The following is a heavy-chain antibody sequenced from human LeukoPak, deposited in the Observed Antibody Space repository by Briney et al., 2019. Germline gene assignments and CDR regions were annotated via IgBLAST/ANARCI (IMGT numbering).Heavy chain of an antibody. CDR3: ARDLGIAAAAYFDY. J-gene: IGHJ4*02. Sequence: GGSLRLSRSASGFPFRSYSMNWVRQAPGKGLEGVSSISSSSSYIYYADSVKGRFTISRDNAKNSLYLQMNSLRAEDTAVYYCARDLGIAAAAYFDYWGQGTLVTVSS. D-gene: IGHD6-13*01. CDR2: ISSSSSYI. CDR1: GFPFRSYS. V-gene: IGHV3-21*01.